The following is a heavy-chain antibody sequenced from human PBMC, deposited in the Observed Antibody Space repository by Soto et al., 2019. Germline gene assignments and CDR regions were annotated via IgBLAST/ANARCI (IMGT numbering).Heavy chain of an antibody. J-gene: IGHJ6*02. CDR1: GFTFSSYA. CDR2: ISYDGSNK. CDR3: ATDRYSSSWSQNYYSYYGMDV. D-gene: IGHD6-13*01. V-gene: IGHV3-30-3*01. Sequence: QVQLVESGGGVVQPGRSLRLSCAASGFTFSSYAMHWVRQAPGKGLEWVAVISYDGSNKYYADSVKGRFTISRDNSKNKLYLQMNSLRAEDTAVYYCATDRYSSSWSQNYYSYYGMDVWGQGTTVTVSS.